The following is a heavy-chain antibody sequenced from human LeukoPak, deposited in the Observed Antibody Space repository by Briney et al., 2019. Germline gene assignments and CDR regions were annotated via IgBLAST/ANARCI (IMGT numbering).Heavy chain of an antibody. D-gene: IGHD3-22*01. J-gene: IGHJ4*02. Sequence: NSSETLSLTCTVSGGSISSGTYYWSWIRQPAGKGLEWIGRISTSGSTNYHPSLKSRVTISVDTSKNQFSLKLSSVTAADTAVYYCARGLLPHRSGYQDYWGQGTLVTVSS. CDR2: ISTSGST. V-gene: IGHV4-61*02. CDR3: ARGLLPHRSGYQDY. CDR1: GGSISSGTYY.